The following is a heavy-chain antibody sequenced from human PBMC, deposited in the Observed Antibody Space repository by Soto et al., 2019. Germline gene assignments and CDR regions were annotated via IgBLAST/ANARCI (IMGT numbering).Heavy chain of an antibody. CDR2: INGDGSTT. CDR1: GFTFSSYW. D-gene: IGHD3-22*01. J-gene: IGHJ4*02. V-gene: IGHV3-74*01. Sequence: GGSLRLSCAASGFTFSSYWMHWVRQAPGKGLVWVSRINGDGSTTTYADSVKGRFIISRDNAKNMLYLQMNSLTAEDTAVHYCARPRYDGRGTPFDHWGQGTLVTVSS. CDR3: ARPRYDGRGTPFDH.